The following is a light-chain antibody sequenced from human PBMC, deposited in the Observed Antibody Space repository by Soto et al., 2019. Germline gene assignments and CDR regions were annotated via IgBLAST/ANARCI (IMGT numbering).Light chain of an antibody. CDR1: SSNIGSNY. CDR2: DNN. J-gene: IGLJ2*01. CDR3: VTWDNSLSAPVV. V-gene: IGLV1-51*01. Sequence: QSVLTQPPSVSAAPGQKVTISCSGGSSNIGSNYVSWYQHFPGTAPQLLIYDNNKRPSGIPDRFSGSKSGTSATLGITGLQTGDEADYYCVTWDNSLSAPVVFGGGTKVTVL.